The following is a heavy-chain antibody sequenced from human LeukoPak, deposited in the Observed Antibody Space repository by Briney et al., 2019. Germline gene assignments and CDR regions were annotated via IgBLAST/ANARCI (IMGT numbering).Heavy chain of an antibody. CDR2: ISWGGTT. V-gene: IGHV3-43*01. D-gene: IGHD3-22*01. CDR3: VKDLSYESSGYVFDY. Sequence: PGGSLRLSCAASGFTFEDYTMHWVRQAPGKTLEWVSLISWGGTTYYRDSVKGRFTISRDNSKNSLYLQMDTLTSEDTAFYYCVKDLSYESSGYVFDYWGQGTLVTVSS. CDR1: GFTFEDYT. J-gene: IGHJ4*02.